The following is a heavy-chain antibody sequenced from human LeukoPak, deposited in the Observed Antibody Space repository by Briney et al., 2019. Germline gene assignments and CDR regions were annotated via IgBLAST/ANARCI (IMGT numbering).Heavy chain of an antibody. J-gene: IGHJ4*02. CDR2: IWYDGSNK. V-gene: IGHV3-33*01. CDR1: GFTFSGYG. Sequence: GRSLRLSCAASGFTFSGYGMHWVRQAPGKGLEWVAVIWYDGSNKYYADSVKGRFTISRDNSKNTLYLQMNSLRAEDTAVYYCAREGKVEAGTFDYWGQGTLVTVSS. D-gene: IGHD6-13*01. CDR3: AREGKVEAGTFDY.